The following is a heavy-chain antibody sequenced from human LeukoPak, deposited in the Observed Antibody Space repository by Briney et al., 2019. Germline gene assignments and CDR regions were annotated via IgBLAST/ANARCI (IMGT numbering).Heavy chain of an antibody. Sequence: PGRSLRLSCAASGFTFSSYAMHWVRQAPGKGLERVAVISYDGSNKYYADSVKGRFTISRDNSKNTLYLQMNSLRAEDTAVYYCAKLRLLNWGQGTLVTVSS. J-gene: IGHJ4*02. CDR1: GFTFSSYA. D-gene: IGHD3-22*01. CDR2: ISYDGSNK. CDR3: AKLRLLN. V-gene: IGHV3-30*04.